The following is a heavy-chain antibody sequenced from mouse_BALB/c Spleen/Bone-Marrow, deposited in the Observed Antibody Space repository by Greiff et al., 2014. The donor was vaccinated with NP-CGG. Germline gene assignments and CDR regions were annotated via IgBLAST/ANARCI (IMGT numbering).Heavy chain of an antibody. CDR3: ARGFLGYFDY. J-gene: IGHJ2*01. CDR1: GYTFTDYT. Sequence: QVHVKQSGPELVRPGVSVKISCKGSGYTFTDYTMHWVKQSHAKSLEWIGVISIYSGNTNYNQNFKGKAKMTVDKSSSTVYMELARLTSEDSAIYHCARGFLGYFDYWGQGTTLTVSS. V-gene: IGHV1S137*01. CDR2: ISIYSGNT.